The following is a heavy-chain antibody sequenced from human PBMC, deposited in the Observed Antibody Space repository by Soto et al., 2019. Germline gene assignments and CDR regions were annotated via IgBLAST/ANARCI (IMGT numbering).Heavy chain of an antibody. D-gene: IGHD3-22*01. V-gene: IGHV3-23*01. CDR3: AKNRGSGQVYYYDLSY. Sequence: GGSLRLSCAASGFVFSEYAMTWVRQAPGKGLEWVSVISGSGGTTFYADSVKGRFTISRDNSRNTLYLQMNSLRAEDTAVYYCAKNRGSGQVYYYDLSYWGPGTLVTVSS. J-gene: IGHJ4*02. CDR2: ISGSGGTT. CDR1: GFVFSEYA.